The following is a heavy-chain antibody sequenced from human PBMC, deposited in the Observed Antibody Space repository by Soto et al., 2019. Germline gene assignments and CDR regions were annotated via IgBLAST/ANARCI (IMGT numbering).Heavy chain of an antibody. CDR3: ARVQTYYDSSGYYYGY. J-gene: IGHJ4*02. CDR2: ISSSSSYI. D-gene: IGHD3-22*01. CDR1: GFTFSSYS. V-gene: IGHV3-21*01. Sequence: EVQLVEAGGGLVKPGGSLSLSCAASGFTFSSYSMNWVRQAPGKGLEWVSSISSSSSYIYYEDSVKGRFTISRDNAKNSLDLQMNSLRAEDTTVYYCARVQTYYDSSGYYYGYWGQGTLVTVSS.